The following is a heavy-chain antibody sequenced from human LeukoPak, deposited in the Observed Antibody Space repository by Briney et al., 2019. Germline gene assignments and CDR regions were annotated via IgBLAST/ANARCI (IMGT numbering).Heavy chain of an antibody. D-gene: IGHD2-15*01. V-gene: IGHV3-23*01. J-gene: IGHJ4*02. CDR3: AKGRCSGGSCYGRGFDY. CDR2: LSGSGGST. Sequence: GGSLRLSCAASGFTFDTYAMSWVRQAPGKGLEWVSGLSGSGGSTYYADSVKGRFTISRDNAKNTLYLQMNSLRAEDSAVYYCAKGRCSGGSCYGRGFDYWGQGTLVTVSS. CDR1: GFTFDTYA.